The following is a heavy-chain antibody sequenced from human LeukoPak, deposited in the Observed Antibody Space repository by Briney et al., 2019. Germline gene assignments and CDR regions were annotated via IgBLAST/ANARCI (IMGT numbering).Heavy chain of an antibody. D-gene: IGHD3-16*01. CDR2: INSDGSST. J-gene: IGHJ4*02. CDR1: GFTFSSYW. V-gene: IGHV3-74*01. Sequence: GGSLRLSCAASGFTFSSYWMHWVRQAPGKGLAWVSRINSDGSSTNYADSVKGRFTISRDNAKNTLYLQMNSLRAEDTAVYHCARDTAGIGVDYWGQGTLVTVSS. CDR3: ARDTAGIGVDY.